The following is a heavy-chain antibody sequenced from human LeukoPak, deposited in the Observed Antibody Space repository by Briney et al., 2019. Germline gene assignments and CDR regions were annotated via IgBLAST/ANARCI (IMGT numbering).Heavy chain of an antibody. CDR2: MNPNSGNT. V-gene: IGHV1-8*01. CDR3: ARFTIAAENMDV. Sequence: ASVKVSCKASGYTFTSYDINWVRQATGQGLEWMGWMNPNSGNTGYAQKFQGRVTMTRNTSISTAYMELSSLRSEDTAVYYCARFTIAAENMDVWGKGTTVTVSS. CDR1: GYTFTSYD. D-gene: IGHD6-13*01. J-gene: IGHJ6*03.